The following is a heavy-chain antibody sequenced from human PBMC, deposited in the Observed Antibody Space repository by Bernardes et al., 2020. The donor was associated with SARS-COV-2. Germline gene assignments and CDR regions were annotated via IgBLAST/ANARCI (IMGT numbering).Heavy chain of an antibody. J-gene: IGHJ4*02. Sequence: VGSLRLSCAASGFTFSSYGMHWVRQAPGKGLEWVAVIWYDGSNQYYADSVKGRFTISRDNSKNTLYLQMNSLRPEDTAVYYCAKDHTGGSDYWGQGTLVTVSS. CDR3: AKDHTGGSDY. CDR2: IWYDGSNQ. V-gene: IGHV3-33*06. D-gene: IGHD2-8*02. CDR1: GFTFSSYG.